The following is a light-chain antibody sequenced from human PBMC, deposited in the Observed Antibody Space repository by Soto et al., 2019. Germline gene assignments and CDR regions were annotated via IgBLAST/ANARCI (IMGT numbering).Light chain of an antibody. CDR2: GAS. CDR3: QQYYSSWT. V-gene: IGKV3-20*01. CDR1: QSVSSRF. Sequence: EIVLTQSPGTLSLSPGERATLSCRASQSVSSRFLARYQQKPGQAPRLLMYGASSRATGIPDRFSGTGSGTDFTLTISGRQHDDFASNYCQQYYSSWTFGQGTKVEV. J-gene: IGKJ1*01.